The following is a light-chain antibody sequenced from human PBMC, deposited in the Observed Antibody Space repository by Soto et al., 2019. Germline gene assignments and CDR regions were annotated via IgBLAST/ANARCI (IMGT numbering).Light chain of an antibody. CDR1: RGHNYYA. Sequence: QSVLTQSPCASASLGASVNLTCSLDRGHNYYAIAWHHQQPERGPRFLMKVNSDGSHSRGDGIPDRFSGSSSGAERYLTISSLQSEDEGDYYCQTWGTGIGVFGGGTKLTVL. CDR2: VNSDGSH. V-gene: IGLV4-69*01. CDR3: QTWGTGIGV. J-gene: IGLJ3*02.